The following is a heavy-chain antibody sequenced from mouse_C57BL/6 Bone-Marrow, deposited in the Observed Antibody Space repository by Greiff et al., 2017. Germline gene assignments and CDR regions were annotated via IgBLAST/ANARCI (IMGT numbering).Heavy chain of an antibody. CDR1: GFTFSSYA. CDR2: ISSGGDYI. J-gene: IGHJ1*03. D-gene: IGHD2-1*01. V-gene: IGHV5-9-1*02. Sequence: EVKLQESGEGLVKPGGSLKLSCAASGFTFSSYAMSWVRQTPEKRLEWVAYISSGGDYIYYADTVKGRFTISRDNARNTLYLRMSSLKSEDTAMYYCTRGLWYPHWYFDVWGTGTTVTVSS. CDR3: TRGLWYPHWYFDV.